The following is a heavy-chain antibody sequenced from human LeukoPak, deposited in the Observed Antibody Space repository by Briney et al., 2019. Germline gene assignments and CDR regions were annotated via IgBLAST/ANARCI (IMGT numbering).Heavy chain of an antibody. D-gene: IGHD6-19*01. CDR1: GFTFSSYG. Sequence: GGSLRLSCAASGFTFSSYGMHWVRQAPGKGLEWVAFIRYDGSNKYYADSVKGRFTISRDNAKNSLYLQMNSLRAEDTAVYYCARGDNSGPDYCYYMDVWGKGTTVTISS. CDR2: IRYDGSNK. J-gene: IGHJ6*03. V-gene: IGHV3-30*02. CDR3: ARGDNSGPDYCYYMDV.